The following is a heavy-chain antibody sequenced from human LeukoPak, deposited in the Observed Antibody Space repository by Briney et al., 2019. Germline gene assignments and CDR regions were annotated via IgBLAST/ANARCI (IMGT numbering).Heavy chain of an antibody. V-gene: IGHV3-48*03. J-gene: IGHJ4*02. Sequence: GGSLRLSCAASGFIFSSYDMNWVRQAPGRGLEWVSYISSSGSTIYYADSVKGGFTISRDNAKNSLFLQMIRLRAEDTAVYYCARDRYYYDSSAYYEIGYWGQGTLVTVSS. D-gene: IGHD3-22*01. CDR3: ARDRYYYDSSAYYEIGY. CDR2: ISSSGSTI. CDR1: GFIFSSYD.